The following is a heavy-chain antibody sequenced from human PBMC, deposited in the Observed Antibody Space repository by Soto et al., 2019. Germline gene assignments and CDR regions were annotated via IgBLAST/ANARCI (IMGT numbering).Heavy chain of an antibody. CDR1: GFTFSSYA. CDR3: AKDLGYCSGGSCSRGDAFDI. V-gene: IGHV3-23*01. D-gene: IGHD2-15*01. CDR2: ISGSGGST. Sequence: GGSLRLSCAASGFTFSSYAMSWVRQAPGKGLEWVSAISGSGGSTYYADSVKGRFTISRDNSKNTLYLQMNSLRAEDTAVYYCAKDLGYCSGGSCSRGDAFDIWGQGTMVTV. J-gene: IGHJ3*02.